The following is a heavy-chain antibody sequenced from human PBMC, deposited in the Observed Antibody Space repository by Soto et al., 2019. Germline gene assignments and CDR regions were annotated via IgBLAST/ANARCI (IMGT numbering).Heavy chain of an antibody. D-gene: IGHD3-3*01. CDR1: GYTFTSYA. V-gene: IGHV1-3*01. J-gene: IGHJ4*02. CDR3: ARVEDYDFPFDY. CDR2: INAGNGNT. Sequence: QVQLVQSGAEVKKPGASVKVSCKASGYTFTSYAMHWVRQAPGQRLEWMGWINAGNGNTKYSQKFQGRVTITRDTSASTAYMELSSLRSEDTAVYYCARVEDYDFPFDYWGQGTLVTVSS.